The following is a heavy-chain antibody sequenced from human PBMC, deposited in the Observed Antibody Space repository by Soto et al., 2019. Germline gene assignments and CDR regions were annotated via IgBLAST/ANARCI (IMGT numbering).Heavy chain of an antibody. CDR3: ARHFVAVVIKGWGY. CDR1: GGSIDRSNYY. J-gene: IGHJ4*02. D-gene: IGHD3-10*01. CDR2: TYYNGNA. V-gene: IGHV4-39*01. Sequence: PSETLSLTCNVSGGSIDRSNYYWDWLRQPPGKGLEWIGTTYYNGNAYYNPSLKSRVSMSVDTSKNQLSLKLVSVTAADTSVYYCARHFVAVVIKGWGYWGQGTLVTVSS.